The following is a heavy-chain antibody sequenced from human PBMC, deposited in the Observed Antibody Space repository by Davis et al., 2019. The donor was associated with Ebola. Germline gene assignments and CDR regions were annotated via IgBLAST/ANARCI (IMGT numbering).Heavy chain of an antibody. V-gene: IGHV1-69*10. D-gene: IGHD3-22*01. CDR2: IIPILGIA. Sequence: SVKVSCKASGGTFSSYAISWVRQAPGQGLEWMGGIIPILGIANYAQKFQGGVTITADESTSTAYMELSSLRSEDTAVYYCAGPGYYDSTNDYYYYGMDVWGQGTTVTVSS. CDR1: GGTFSSYA. CDR3: AGPGYYDSTNDYYYYGMDV. J-gene: IGHJ6*02.